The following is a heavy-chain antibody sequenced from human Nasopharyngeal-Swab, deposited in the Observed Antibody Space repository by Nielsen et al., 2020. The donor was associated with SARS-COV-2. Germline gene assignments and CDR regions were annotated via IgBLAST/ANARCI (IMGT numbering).Heavy chain of an antibody. CDR3: ARDKSGDFWSGRTTYGMDV. D-gene: IGHD3-3*01. CDR2: INPSGGST. J-gene: IGHJ6*02. CDR1: GYTFTSYY. Sequence: ASVTVSCKASGYTFTSYYMHWVRQAPGQGLEWMGIINPSGGSTSYAQKFQGRVTMTRDTSTSTVYMELSSLRSEDTAVYYCARDKSGDFWSGRTTYGMDVWGQGTTVTVSS. V-gene: IGHV1-46*01.